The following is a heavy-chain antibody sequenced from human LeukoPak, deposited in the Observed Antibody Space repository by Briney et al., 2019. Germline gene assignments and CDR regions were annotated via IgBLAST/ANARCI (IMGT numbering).Heavy chain of an antibody. Sequence: SETLSLTCAVSGYSISSGYYWGWIRQPPGKGLEWIGRIYTSGTTNYNPSLKSRVTMSVDTSKNQFSLKLNSVTAADTAVYYCARDQTYYDTSGFSLYAFDIWGQGTMVTVSS. J-gene: IGHJ3*02. CDR3: ARDQTYYDTSGFSLYAFDI. CDR2: IYTSGTT. V-gene: IGHV4-38-2*02. D-gene: IGHD3-22*01. CDR1: GYSISSGYY.